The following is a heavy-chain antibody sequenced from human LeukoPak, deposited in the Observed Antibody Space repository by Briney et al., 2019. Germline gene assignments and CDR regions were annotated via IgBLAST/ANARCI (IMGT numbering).Heavy chain of an antibody. D-gene: IGHD6-19*01. J-gene: IGHJ5*02. CDR2: INTNTGNP. V-gene: IGHV7-4-1*02. CDR3: ARPSVIAVAGSRNWFDP. Sequence: ASVKVSCKASGYTFTRYAMNWVRQAPGQGLEWMGWINTNTGNPTYAQGFTGRFVFSLDTSVSTAYLQISSLKAEDTAVYYCARPSVIAVAGSRNWFDPWGQGTLVTVSS. CDR1: GYTFTRYA.